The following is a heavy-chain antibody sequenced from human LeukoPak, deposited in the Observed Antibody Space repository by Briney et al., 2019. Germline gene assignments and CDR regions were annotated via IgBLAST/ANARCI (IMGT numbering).Heavy chain of an antibody. D-gene: IGHD2-2*01. CDR1: GFTFGSYA. CDR2: ISGSGGST. Sequence: GGSLRLSCAATGFTFGSYAMSWVRQAPGKGLEWVSAISGSGGSTYYADSVQGRFTISRDNSKNTLYLQMNSLRAEDTALYYCAKDCTRTNCYVDYWGQGTLVTVSS. V-gene: IGHV3-23*01. CDR3: AKDCTRTNCYVDY. J-gene: IGHJ4*02.